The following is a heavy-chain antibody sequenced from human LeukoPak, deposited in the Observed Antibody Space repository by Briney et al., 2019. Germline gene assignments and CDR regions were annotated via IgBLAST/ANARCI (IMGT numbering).Heavy chain of an antibody. CDR1: GYTFTSYG. D-gene: IGHD2-2*01. CDR2: ISAYNGNT. J-gene: IGHJ4*02. CDR3: ARVMMPTFDY. Sequence: ASVKVSCKASGYTFTSYGISWVRQAPGRGLEWMGWISAYNGNTNYAQKLQGRVTMTTDTSTSTGYMELRRLRYAGTAVYYCARVMMPTFDYWGQGTLVTVSS. V-gene: IGHV1-18*01.